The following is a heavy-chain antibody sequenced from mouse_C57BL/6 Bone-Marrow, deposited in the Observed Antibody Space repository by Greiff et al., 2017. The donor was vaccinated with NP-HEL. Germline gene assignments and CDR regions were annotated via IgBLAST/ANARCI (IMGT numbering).Heavy chain of an antibody. CDR2: IYPRSGNT. CDR1: GYTFTSYG. CDR3: AREGTTVVAGDY. D-gene: IGHD1-1*01. J-gene: IGHJ2*01. V-gene: IGHV1-81*01. Sequence: VMLVESGAELARPGASVKLSCKASGYTFTSYGISWVKQRTGQGLEWIGEIYPRSGNTYYNEKFKGKATLTADKSSSTAYMELRSLTSEDSAVYFCAREGTTVVAGDYWGQGTTLTVSS.